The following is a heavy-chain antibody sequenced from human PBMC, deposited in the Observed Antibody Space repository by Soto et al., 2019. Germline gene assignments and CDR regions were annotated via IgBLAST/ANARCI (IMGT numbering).Heavy chain of an antibody. CDR1: GGSISSYY. CDR2: INYSGST. CDR3: ARVAYSSGFNFCDY. V-gene: IGHV4-59*01. J-gene: IGHJ4*02. D-gene: IGHD6-19*01. Sequence: ETLSLTCTVSGGSISSYYWSWIRQPPGKGLEWIGYINYSGSTNYNPSLKSRVTMSADTSKNQFSLRLSSVTAADTAVYYCARVAYSSGFNFCDYWGPGRLVTVSS.